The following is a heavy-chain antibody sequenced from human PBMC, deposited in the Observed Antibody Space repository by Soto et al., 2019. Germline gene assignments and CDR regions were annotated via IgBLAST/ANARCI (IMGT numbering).Heavy chain of an antibody. D-gene: IGHD1-26*01. CDR3: ARDSEVGATPTFDP. J-gene: IGHJ5*02. V-gene: IGHV1-69*01. CDR2: IIPIFGTA. Sequence: SVKLSCNSPGPPLSSYGISWVRQARGQGLEWMGGIIPIFGTANYAQRFQGRVTITADESTSTAYMELSSLRSEDTAVYYCARDSEVGATPTFDPWRQGTLVTVSS. CDR1: GPPLSSYG.